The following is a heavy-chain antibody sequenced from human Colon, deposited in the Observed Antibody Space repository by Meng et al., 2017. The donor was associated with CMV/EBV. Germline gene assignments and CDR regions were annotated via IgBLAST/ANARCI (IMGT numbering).Heavy chain of an antibody. CDR1: GFTFSSYG. J-gene: IGHJ3*01. CDR3: ARDTFIHITPFGVLNEEGHDYVFDL. D-gene: IGHD3-3*01. CDR2: IKQDGSEK. Sequence: GESLKISCAASGFTFSSYGMSWVRQAPGKGLEWVSNIKQDGSEKYYADSVKGRFTISRDNAKNSLFLQMNSLRGDDTATYYCARDTFIHITPFGVLNEEGHDYVFDLWGQGTTVTVSS. V-gene: IGHV3-7*01.